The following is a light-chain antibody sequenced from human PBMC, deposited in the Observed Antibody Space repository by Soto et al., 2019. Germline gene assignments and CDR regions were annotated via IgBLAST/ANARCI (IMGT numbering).Light chain of an antibody. Sequence: QSVLTQPPSASGSPGQSVTISCTGTSSDVGAYIYVSWYQQHPGKAPKLMIYEVSKRPSGVPDRFSGSKSGNTASLTVYGLQAEDEADYYCSSYAGSKIVVFGGGTKVTVL. V-gene: IGLV2-8*01. CDR2: EVS. CDR3: SSYAGSKIVV. J-gene: IGLJ2*01. CDR1: SSDVGAYIY.